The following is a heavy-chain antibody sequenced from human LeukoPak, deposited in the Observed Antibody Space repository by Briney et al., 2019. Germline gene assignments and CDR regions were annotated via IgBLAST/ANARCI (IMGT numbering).Heavy chain of an antibody. CDR2: INPNSGGT. CDR1: GYTFTGYY. CDR3: ARPNSSGWYVNLRY. Sequence: GASVKVSCKASGYTFTGYYMHWVRQAPGQGLEWMGWINPNSGGTNYAQKFQGRVTMTRDTSISTAYMELRRLGTDDTAVYYCARPNSSGWYVNLRYWGQGTLVTVSS. V-gene: IGHV1-2*02. J-gene: IGHJ4*02. D-gene: IGHD6-19*01.